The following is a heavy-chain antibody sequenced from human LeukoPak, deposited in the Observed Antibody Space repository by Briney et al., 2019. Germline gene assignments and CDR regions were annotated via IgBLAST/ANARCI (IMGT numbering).Heavy chain of an antibody. CDR1: GFTFSSYG. J-gene: IGHJ4*02. Sequence: GRSLRLSCAASGFTFSSYGMHWVRQAPGKGLEWVAVISYDGSNKYYADSVKGRFTISRDNAKNTLYLQMNSLRAEDTAVYYCGNLDWGQGTLVTVSS. CDR3: GNLD. CDR2: ISYDGSNK. V-gene: IGHV3-30*03.